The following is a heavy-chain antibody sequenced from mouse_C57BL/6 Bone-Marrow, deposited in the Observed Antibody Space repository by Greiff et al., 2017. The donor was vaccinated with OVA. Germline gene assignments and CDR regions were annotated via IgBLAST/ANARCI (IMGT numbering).Heavy chain of an antibody. Sequence: QVQLQQSGAELARPGASVKLSCKASGYTFTSYGISWVKQRTGQGLEWIGEIYPRSGNTYYNEKFKGKATLTADKSSSTAYMELRSLTSEDSAVYFCAGGRRIYYGNYRYFDVWGTGTTVTVSS. CDR3: AGGRRIYYGNYRYFDV. D-gene: IGHD2-1*01. CDR2: IYPRSGNT. V-gene: IGHV1-81*01. CDR1: GYTFTSYG. J-gene: IGHJ1*03.